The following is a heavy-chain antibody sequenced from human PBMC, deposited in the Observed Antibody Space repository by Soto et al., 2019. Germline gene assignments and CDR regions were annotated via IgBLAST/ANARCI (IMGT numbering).Heavy chain of an antibody. J-gene: IGHJ5*02. V-gene: IGHV4-34*01. D-gene: IGHD1-1*01. CDR2: INHSGTT. Sequence: SETLSRNCGVYGGPFSVYQWNWIRQSPGQGLEWIGEINHSGTTKYNPSLESRINLSVDTSKKQFSLKMFSVTAADTAIYYCARGWRFDPWGQETQVTVSS. CDR1: GGPFSVYQ. CDR3: ARGWRFDP.